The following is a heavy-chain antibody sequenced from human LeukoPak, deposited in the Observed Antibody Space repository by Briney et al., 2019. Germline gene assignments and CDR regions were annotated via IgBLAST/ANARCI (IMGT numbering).Heavy chain of an antibody. CDR3: ARDLGWHYYDSLVWFDP. J-gene: IGHJ5*02. Sequence: LRLSCAASGFTFSSYEMNWIRQPPGKGLEWIGEINHSGSTNYNPSLKSRVTISVDTSKNQFSLKLSSVTAADTAVYYCARDLGWHYYDSLVWFDPWGQGTLVTVSS. D-gene: IGHD3-22*01. V-gene: IGHV4-34*01. CDR2: INHSGST. CDR1: GFTFSSYE.